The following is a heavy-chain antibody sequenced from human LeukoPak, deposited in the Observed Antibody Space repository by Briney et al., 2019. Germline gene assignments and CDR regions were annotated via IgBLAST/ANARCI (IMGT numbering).Heavy chain of an antibody. V-gene: IGHV4-34*01. Sequence: SETLSLTCAVYGGSFSGYYWSWIRQPPGKGLEWIGEIDHSGSTNYNPSLKSRVTISVDTSKNQFSLKLSSVTAADTAVYYCARGPPAKPGTGYYYGMDVWGQGTTVTVSS. CDR2: IDHSGST. D-gene: IGHD2-2*01. CDR1: GGSFSGYY. J-gene: IGHJ6*02. CDR3: ARGPPAKPGTGYYYGMDV.